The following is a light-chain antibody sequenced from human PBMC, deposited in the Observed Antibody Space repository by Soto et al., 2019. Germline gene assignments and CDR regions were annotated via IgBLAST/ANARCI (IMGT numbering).Light chain of an antibody. Sequence: EIVMAQSPATLSVSPGERATLSCRASQSVSSDLAWYHQKPGQAPRLLIYGASTRATGIPARFSGSGSGTEFTLTINSLQSEDFAVYYCQQYVSSPLTFGGGTKVDIK. CDR2: GAS. CDR1: QSVSSD. V-gene: IGKV3-15*01. J-gene: IGKJ4*01. CDR3: QQYVSSPLT.